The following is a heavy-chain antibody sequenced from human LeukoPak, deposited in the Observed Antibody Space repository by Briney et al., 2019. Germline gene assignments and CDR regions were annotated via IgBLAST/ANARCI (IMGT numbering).Heavy chain of an antibody. J-gene: IGHJ1*01. CDR2: ISGSGGST. CDR3: AKYSLWSGLPPAEYFQH. CDR1: GFTFSSYA. Sequence: GGSLRLSCAASGFTFSSYAMSWVRQAPGKGLEWVSAISGSGGSTYYADSVKGRFTISRDNSKNTLYPQMNSLRAEDTAVYYCAKYSLWSGLPPAEYFQHWGQGTLVTVSS. V-gene: IGHV3-23*01. D-gene: IGHD3-3*01.